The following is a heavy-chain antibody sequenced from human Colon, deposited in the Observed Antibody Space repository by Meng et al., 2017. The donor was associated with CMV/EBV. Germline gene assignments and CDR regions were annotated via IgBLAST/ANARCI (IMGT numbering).Heavy chain of an antibody. V-gene: IGHV4-4*07. CDR3: ARDSNLSGLAY. CDR1: GASITSYY. D-gene: IGHD3-10*01. CDR2: VYISGNT. J-gene: IGHJ4*02. Sequence: VQLRESGLGQVKPSETLSLTCPGSGASITSYYWSWLRQPAGKGLELIGRVYISGNTNYNHSLKSRVTMSIDTSKNQLSLNIRSVTAADTAVYYCARDSNLSGLAYWGQGTLVTVSS.